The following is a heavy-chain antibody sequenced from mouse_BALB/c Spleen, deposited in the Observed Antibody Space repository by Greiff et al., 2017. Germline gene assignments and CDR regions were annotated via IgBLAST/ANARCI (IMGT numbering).Heavy chain of an antibody. D-gene: IGHD2-10*02. V-gene: IGHV1S81*02. J-gene: IGHJ1*01. CDR3: ARARGYDGDCYFDV. CDR1: GYTFTSYY. Sequence: VQLQQPGAELVKPGASVKLSCKASGYTFTSYYMYWVKQRPGQGLEWIGGINPSNGGTNFNEKFKSKATLTVDKSSSTAYMQLSSLTSEDSAVYYCARARGYDGDCYFDVWGAGTTVTVSS. CDR2: INPSNGGT.